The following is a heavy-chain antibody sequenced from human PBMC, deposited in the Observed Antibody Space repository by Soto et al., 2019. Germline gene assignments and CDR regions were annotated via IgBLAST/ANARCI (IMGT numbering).Heavy chain of an antibody. CDR2: MNPDGSAR. CDR3: AREPSYGALDI. V-gene: IGHV3-7*03. Sequence: VQLVESGGGLVQPGESLRLSCEASTFSFSSYWMAWVRQAPGKGLQWVAEMNPDGSARVYVDSVQGRFIISRDNAKNSLYLQMSSLRADDTAIYYCAREPSYGALDIWGQGTMVAVSS. CDR1: TFSFSSYW. D-gene: IGHD2-21*01. J-gene: IGHJ3*02.